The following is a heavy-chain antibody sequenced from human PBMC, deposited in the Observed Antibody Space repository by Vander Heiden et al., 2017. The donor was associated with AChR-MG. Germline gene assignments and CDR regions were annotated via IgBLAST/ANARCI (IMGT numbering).Heavy chain of an antibody. D-gene: IGHD5-12*01. CDR1: GFTFSSYG. J-gene: IGHJ6*02. Sequence: QVQLVESGGGVVQPGRSLRLSCAASGFTFSSYGMHWVRQAPGKGLGWVAVIWYDGSNKYYADSVKGRFTISRDNSKNTLYLQMNSLRAEDTAVYYCARNIVATIQRGYYYGMDVWGQGTTVTVSS. CDR3: ARNIVATIQRGYYYGMDV. CDR2: IWYDGSNK. V-gene: IGHV3-33*01.